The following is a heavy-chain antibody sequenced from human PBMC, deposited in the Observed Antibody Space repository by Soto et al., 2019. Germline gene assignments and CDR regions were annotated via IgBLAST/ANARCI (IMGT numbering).Heavy chain of an antibody. CDR1: GFSFSSHG. D-gene: IGHD4-17*01. J-gene: IGHJ4*02. V-gene: IGHV3-33*01. Sequence: GGSLRLSCAASGFSFSSHGMHWVRQAPGKGLEWVAVIWYDGSRKYYAESVEGRFTISRDNLKNTLNLQMNSLRAEDTAVYYCARFYGDKGSLDYWGQGTLVTVSS. CDR2: IWYDGSRK. CDR3: ARFYGDKGSLDY.